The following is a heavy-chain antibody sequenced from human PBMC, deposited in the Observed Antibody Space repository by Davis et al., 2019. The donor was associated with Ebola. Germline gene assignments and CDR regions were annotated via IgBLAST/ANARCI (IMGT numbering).Heavy chain of an antibody. D-gene: IGHD1-26*01. CDR3: AREGWELLRGWFDP. J-gene: IGHJ5*02. V-gene: IGHV1-2*02. CDR2: INPNSGGT. CDR1: GYTFLNYG. Sequence: ASVKVSCKASGYTFLNYGINWVRQAPGQGLEWMGWINPNSGGTNYARKFQGRVTMTRDTSISTTYMEISSLRSDDTAVYFCAREGWELLRGWFDPWGQGTLVTVSS.